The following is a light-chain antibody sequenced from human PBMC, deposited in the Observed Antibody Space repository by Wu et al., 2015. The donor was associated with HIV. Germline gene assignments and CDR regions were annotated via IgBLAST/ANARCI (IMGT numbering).Light chain of an antibody. Sequence: DIQMTQSPSTLSASVGDRVTITCRASQSVSSWLAWYQQKPGKAPKLLIYKASSLERGVPSRFGGSGSGTEFTLTISSLQPDDFATYYCQQYNTFVTFGPGTKVDIK. V-gene: IGKV1-5*03. J-gene: IGKJ3*01. CDR1: QSVSSW. CDR3: QQYNTFVT. CDR2: KAS.